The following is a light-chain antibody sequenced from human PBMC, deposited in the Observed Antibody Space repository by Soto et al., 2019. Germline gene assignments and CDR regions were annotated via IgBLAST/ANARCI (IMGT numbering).Light chain of an antibody. CDR1: QSVTNNY. V-gene: IGKV3-20*01. CDR2: DAS. Sequence: EIVLTQSPGTLSLSPGERATLSCRASQSVTNNYLDWFQQKPGQAPRLLIYDASIRADGIPDRFSGSGSETDFTLTISRLEPEDSAVYYCQQCYFSHRKCGQGTKVDIK. CDR3: QQCYFSHRK. J-gene: IGKJ1*01.